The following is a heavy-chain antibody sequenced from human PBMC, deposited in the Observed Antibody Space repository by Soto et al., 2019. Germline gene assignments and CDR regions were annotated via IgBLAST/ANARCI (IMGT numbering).Heavy chain of an antibody. V-gene: IGHV1-58*01. CDR3: AVVISLAVGCFDY. J-gene: IGHJ4*02. Sequence: SVKVSCKASGFTFTSSAVQWVRQARGQRLEWIGWIVVGSGNTNYAQKFQETVTITRDMSTSTAYMELSSLRSEETAVYYCAVVISLAVGCFDYSCTAPLLTVSS. D-gene: IGHD6-19*01. CDR2: IVVGSGNT. CDR1: GFTFTSSA.